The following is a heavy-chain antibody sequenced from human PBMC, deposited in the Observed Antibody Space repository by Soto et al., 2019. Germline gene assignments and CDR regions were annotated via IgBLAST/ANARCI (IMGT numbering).Heavy chain of an antibody. D-gene: IGHD5-12*01. V-gene: IGHV1-8*01. Sequence: QVQLVQSGAEVKKPGASVKVSCKATGYTFTTYDINWVRQATGQGLEWMGWMNPNSGDTGYAQKFQGRSTMTRDTTISTAHMELSTLTSNNTAVSQCVSGVEWQRNYCGQGTLVTVSS. CDR3: VSGVEWQRNY. CDR2: MNPNSGDT. J-gene: IGHJ4*02. CDR1: GYTFTTYD.